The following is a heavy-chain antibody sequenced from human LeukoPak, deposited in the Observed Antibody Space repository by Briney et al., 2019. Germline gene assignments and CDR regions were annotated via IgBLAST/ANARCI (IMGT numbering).Heavy chain of an antibody. CDR2: IYHSGSP. Sequence: SETLSLTCAVPGGSIGSNNWWGWVRQPPGKGLEWIGEIYHSGSPNYNPSLKSRVTISVDKSRNHFSLNLSSVTAADTAVYYCARVDINNWHSCDYWGQGTLVTVSS. D-gene: IGHD1-1*01. CDR1: GGSIGSNNW. V-gene: IGHV4-4*02. J-gene: IGHJ4*02. CDR3: ARVDINNWHSCDY.